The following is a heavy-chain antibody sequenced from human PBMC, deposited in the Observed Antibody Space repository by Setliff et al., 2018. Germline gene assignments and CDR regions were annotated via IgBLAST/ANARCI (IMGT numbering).Heavy chain of an antibody. Sequence: ASVKVSCKASGYTFTSYGISWVRQAPGQGLEWMGWISAYNGNTNYAQKLQGRVTMTTDTSTGTAYMELRSLRSDDTAVYYCARIGGSTTVNLLGLFQTPPDAFDIWGQGTMVTVSS. D-gene: IGHD4-17*01. CDR3: ARIGGSTTVNLLGLFQTPPDAFDI. J-gene: IGHJ3*02. V-gene: IGHV1-18*01. CDR2: ISAYNGNT. CDR1: GYTFTSYG.